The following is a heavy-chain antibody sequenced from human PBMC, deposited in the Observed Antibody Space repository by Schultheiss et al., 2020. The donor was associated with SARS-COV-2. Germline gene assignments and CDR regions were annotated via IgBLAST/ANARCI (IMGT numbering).Heavy chain of an antibody. Sequence: GESLKISCAASGFTFSSHWMSWVRQAPGKGLEWVANIKQDGSEKYYVDSVKGRFTISRDDSKNTVHLQMNSLRPEDTATYYCARDTKYWGQGTLVTVSS. CDR2: IKQDGSEK. CDR1: GFTFSSHW. CDR3: ARDTKY. D-gene: IGHD2-2*01. V-gene: IGHV3-7*01. J-gene: IGHJ1*01.